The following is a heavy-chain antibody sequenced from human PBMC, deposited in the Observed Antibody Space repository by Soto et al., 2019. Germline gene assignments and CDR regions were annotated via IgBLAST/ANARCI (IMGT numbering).Heavy chain of an antibody. CDR3: AKAKGYCSGGSCSTPVYYFDY. CDR1: GFTFSSYD. CDR2: IGTAGDT. V-gene: IGHV3-13*01. D-gene: IGHD2-15*01. J-gene: IGHJ4*02. Sequence: GGSLRLSCAASGFTFSSYDMHWVRQATGKGLEWVSAIGTAGDTYYADSVKGRFTISRDNSKNTLYLQMNSLRAEDTAVYYCAKAKGYCSGGSCSTPVYYFDYWGQGTLVTVSS.